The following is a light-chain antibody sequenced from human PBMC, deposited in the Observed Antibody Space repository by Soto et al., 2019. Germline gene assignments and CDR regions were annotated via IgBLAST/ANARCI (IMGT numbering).Light chain of an antibody. CDR3: QEYDNWPWT. Sequence: SVLTQSPGTLSLSPGERATLSCRASQSVINNYVAWYQQKPGQAPRLLIYGASNRATGVPARFSGIGSGTDFTLTISSLQSEDFSVYYCQEYDNWPWTSDQG. V-gene: IGKV3-15*01. J-gene: IGKJ1*01. CDR1: QSVINN. CDR2: GAS.